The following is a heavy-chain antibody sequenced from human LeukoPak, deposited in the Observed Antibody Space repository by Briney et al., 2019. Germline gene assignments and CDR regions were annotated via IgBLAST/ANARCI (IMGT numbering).Heavy chain of an antibody. CDR3: ARVPHDYGDYLGVILWFDP. J-gene: IGHJ5*02. D-gene: IGHD4-17*01. CDR2: IYYSGST. Sequence: PSETLPLTCTVSGGSISSGDYYWSWIRQPPGKGLEWIGYIYYSGSTYYNPSLKSRVTISVDTSKNQFSLKLSSVTAADTAVYYCARVPHDYGDYLGVILWFDPWGQGTLVTVSS. CDR1: GGSISSGDYY. V-gene: IGHV4-30-4*01.